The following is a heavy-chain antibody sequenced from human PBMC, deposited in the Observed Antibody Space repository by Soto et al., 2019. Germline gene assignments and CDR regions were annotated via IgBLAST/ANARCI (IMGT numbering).Heavy chain of an antibody. CDR2: ISSSSSYI. Sequence: EVQLVESGGGLVKPGGYLRLSCAASGFTFSSYSMNWVRQAPGKGLEWVSSISSSSSYIYYADSVKGRFTISRDNAKNSLYLQMNSLRAEDTAVYYCARVGFGELLYFDYWGQGTLVTVSS. CDR3: ARVGFGELLYFDY. V-gene: IGHV3-21*01. CDR1: GFTFSSYS. J-gene: IGHJ4*02. D-gene: IGHD3-10*01.